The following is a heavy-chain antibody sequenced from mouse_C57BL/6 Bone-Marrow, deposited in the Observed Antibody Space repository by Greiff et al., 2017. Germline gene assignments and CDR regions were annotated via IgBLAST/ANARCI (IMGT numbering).Heavy chain of an antibody. J-gene: IGHJ3*01. V-gene: IGHV1-63*01. Sequence: QVHVKQSGAELVRPGTSVKMSCKASGYTFTNYWIGWAKQRPGHGLEWIGDIYPGGGYTNYNEKFKGKATLTADKSSSTAYMQFRRLTSEDSAIYYCARGATRGSSPWFAYWGQGTLVTVSA. CDR2: IYPGGGYT. D-gene: IGHD1-1*01. CDR1: GYTFTNYW. CDR3: ARGATRGSSPWFAY.